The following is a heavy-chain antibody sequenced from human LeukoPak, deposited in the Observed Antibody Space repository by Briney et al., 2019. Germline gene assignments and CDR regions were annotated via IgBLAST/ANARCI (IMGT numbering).Heavy chain of an antibody. Sequence: SEALSLTCTVSGGSISSSSYYWGWIRQPPGKGLEWIGSIYYSGSTYYNPSLKSRVTISVDTSKNQFSLKLSSVTAEDTAVYYCAKEYVGYKQRGDRSDYWGQGTLVTVSS. CDR3: AKEYVGYKQRGDRSDY. CDR2: IYYSGST. CDR1: GGSISSSSYY. D-gene: IGHD5-24*01. J-gene: IGHJ4*02. V-gene: IGHV4-39*07.